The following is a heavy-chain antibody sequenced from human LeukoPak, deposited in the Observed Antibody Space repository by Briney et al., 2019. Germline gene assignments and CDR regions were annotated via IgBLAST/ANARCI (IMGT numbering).Heavy chain of an antibody. D-gene: IGHD2-2*02. V-gene: IGHV4-31*02. CDR1: SISSSGSS. CDR3: AREKGVVVPAAIIGRWFDP. J-gene: IGHJ5*02. Sequence: SISSSGSSWGWIRQPPGKGLQWLGYIYYSGSTYYNPSLKSRVTISVDTSKNQFSLKLSSVTAADTAVYYCAREKGVVVPAAIIGRWFDPWGQGTLVTVSS. CDR2: IYYSGST.